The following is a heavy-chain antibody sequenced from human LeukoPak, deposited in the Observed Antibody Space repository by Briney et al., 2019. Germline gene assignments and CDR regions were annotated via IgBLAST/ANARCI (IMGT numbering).Heavy chain of an antibody. V-gene: IGHV4-4*02. J-gene: IGHJ3*02. CDR1: GASISNGNW. CDR3: AREGSVSGDAFDI. CDR2: VFHSGPT. Sequence: PSETLSLTCDVSGASISNGNWWSWVRQPPGKGLEWIGEVFHSGPTNYNPSLKNRVTMSVDKSKNHFSLKITSMTAADTAVYYCAREGSVSGDAFDIWGQGTLVTVSS. D-gene: IGHD3-10*01.